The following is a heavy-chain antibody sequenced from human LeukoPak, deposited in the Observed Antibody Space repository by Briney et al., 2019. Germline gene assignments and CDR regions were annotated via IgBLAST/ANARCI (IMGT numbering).Heavy chain of an antibody. CDR3: ARLGYDFFFDY. J-gene: IGHJ4*02. Sequence: SQTLSLTCTVSGGSISSGSYYWSWIRQPAGKGLEWIGHIYTSGSTNYNPSLKSRVTISVDTSKNQFSLKLSSVTAADTAMYYCARLGYDFFFDYWGQGTLVTVSS. V-gene: IGHV4-61*09. D-gene: IGHD3-3*01. CDR1: GGSISSGSYY. CDR2: IYTSGST.